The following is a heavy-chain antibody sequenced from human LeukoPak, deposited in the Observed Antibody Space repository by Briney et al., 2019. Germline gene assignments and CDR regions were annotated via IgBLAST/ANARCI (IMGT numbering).Heavy chain of an antibody. V-gene: IGHV6-1*01. CDR1: GDSVSSNIAA. J-gene: IGHJ4*02. CDR2: TYYRSKWYN. Sequence: SQTLSLTCVISGDSVSSNIAAWNWIRQSPSRGLEWLGRTYYRSKWYNDYAVSVKSRITINPDTSKNQFSLQLNSVTPEDTAVYYCARDLNVEMATSPFDYWGQGTLVTVSS. D-gene: IGHD5-24*01. CDR3: ARDLNVEMATSPFDY.